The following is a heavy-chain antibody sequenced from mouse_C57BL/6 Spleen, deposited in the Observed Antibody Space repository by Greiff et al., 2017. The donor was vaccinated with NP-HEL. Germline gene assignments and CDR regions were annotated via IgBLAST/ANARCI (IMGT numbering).Heavy chain of an antibody. Sequence: DVKLVESGGGLVKPGGSLKLSCAASGFTFSDYGMHWVRQAPEKGLEWVAYISSGSSTIYYADTVKGRFTISRDNAKNTLFLQMTSLRSEDTAMYYCARQYGSRYYFDYWGQGTTLTVSS. CDR2: ISSGSSTI. CDR3: ARQYGSRYYFDY. D-gene: IGHD1-1*01. V-gene: IGHV5-17*01. CDR1: GFTFSDYG. J-gene: IGHJ2*01.